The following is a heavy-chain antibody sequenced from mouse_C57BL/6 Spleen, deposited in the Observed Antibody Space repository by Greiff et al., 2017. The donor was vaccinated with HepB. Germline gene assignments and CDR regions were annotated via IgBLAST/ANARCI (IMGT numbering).Heavy chain of an antibody. D-gene: IGHD1-1*01. CDR3: AREAYYYGSSDWYFDV. V-gene: IGHV3-6*01. CDR2: ISYDGSN. CDR1: GYSITSGYY. Sequence: DVKLQESGPGLVKPSQSLSLTCSVTGYSITSGYYWNWIRQFPGNKLEWMGYISYDGSNNYNPSLKNRISITRDTSKNQFFLKLNSVTTEDTATYYCAREAYYYGSSDWYFDVWGTGTTVTVSS. J-gene: IGHJ1*03.